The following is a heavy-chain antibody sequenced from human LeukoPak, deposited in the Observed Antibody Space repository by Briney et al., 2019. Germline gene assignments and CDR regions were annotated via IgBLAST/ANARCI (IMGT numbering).Heavy chain of an antibody. Sequence: GGSLRLSCAASGFTFSSYSMNWVRQAPGKGLEWVSYISSSGSTIYYADSVKGRFTISRDNAKNSLYLQMNSLRAEDTAVYYCARVAAAGIFYWFDPWGQGTLVTVSS. J-gene: IGHJ5*02. CDR1: GFTFSSYS. D-gene: IGHD6-13*01. CDR2: ISSSGSTI. V-gene: IGHV3-48*04. CDR3: ARVAAAGIFYWFDP.